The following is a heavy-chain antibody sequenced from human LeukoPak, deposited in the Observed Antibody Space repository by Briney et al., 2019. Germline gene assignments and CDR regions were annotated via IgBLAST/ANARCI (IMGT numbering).Heavy chain of an antibody. CDR3: AKKRQLVGMYNWFDP. V-gene: IGHV3-30-3*02. D-gene: IGHD6-6*01. Sequence: GRSLRLSCAASGFTFSSYAMHWVRQAPGKGLEWVAVMSYDGSNKYYADSVRGRFTISRGNSKNTLYLQMSSLRTEDTAVYYCAKKRQLVGMYNWFDPWGQGTLVTVSS. CDR1: GFTFSSYA. J-gene: IGHJ5*02. CDR2: MSYDGSNK.